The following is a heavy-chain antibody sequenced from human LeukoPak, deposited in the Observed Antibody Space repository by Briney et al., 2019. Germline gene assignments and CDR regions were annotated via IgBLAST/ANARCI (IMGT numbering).Heavy chain of an antibody. V-gene: IGHV3-21*05. CDR1: GFTFSSYS. Sequence: GGSLRLSCAASGFTFSSYSMNWIRQAPGKGLECLSYISGSGTDINYADSVRGRFTISRDNAKNLLYLQMNDLRLEDTAVYYCARTARHLDYWGQGTLVTVSS. D-gene: IGHD5-18*01. CDR2: ISGSGTDI. J-gene: IGHJ4*02. CDR3: ARTARHLDY.